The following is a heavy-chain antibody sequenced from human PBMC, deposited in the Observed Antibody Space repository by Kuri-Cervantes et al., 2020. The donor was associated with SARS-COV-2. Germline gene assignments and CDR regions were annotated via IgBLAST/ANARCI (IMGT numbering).Heavy chain of an antibody. Sequence: ASVKVSCKASGYTFTSYYMHWVRQAPGQGLEWMGIINPSGGSTSYAQKFQGRVTMTRDTSTSTVYKELSSLRSEDTAVYYCARDLANRGVRGVIRLIGLDYWGQGTLVTVSS. CDR2: INPSGGST. J-gene: IGHJ4*02. CDR1: GYTFTSYY. D-gene: IGHD3-10*01. V-gene: IGHV1-46*01. CDR3: ARDLANRGVRGVIRLIGLDY.